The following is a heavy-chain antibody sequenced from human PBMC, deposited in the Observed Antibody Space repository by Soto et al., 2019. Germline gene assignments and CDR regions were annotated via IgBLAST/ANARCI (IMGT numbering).Heavy chain of an antibody. Sequence: PGGSLRLSCAASGFTFSSYAMSWVRQAPGKGLEWVSAISGSGGSTYYADSVKGRFTISRDNSKNTLYLQMNSLRAEDTAVYYCAKDPHGFYTYSSGPDFDYWGQGTLVTVSS. CDR2: ISGSGGST. V-gene: IGHV3-23*01. CDR1: GFTFSSYA. J-gene: IGHJ4*02. D-gene: IGHD6-19*01. CDR3: AKDPHGFYTYSSGPDFDY.